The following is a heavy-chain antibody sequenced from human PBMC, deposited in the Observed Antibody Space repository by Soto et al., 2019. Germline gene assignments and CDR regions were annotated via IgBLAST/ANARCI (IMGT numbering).Heavy chain of an antibody. V-gene: IGHV3-33*01. J-gene: IGHJ4*02. CDR3: ARVGVGACLNYFDY. CDR2: IWYDGSRE. Sequence: QVQLVESGGGVVQPGRSLRLSCAASGFTFSDYGMYWVRQAPGKGLEWVAMIWYDGSREHYPDSVKGRLTVSRDNSNNTLYLQMTSLRAEDTAVYYCARVGVGACLNYFDYWGRGTLVTVSS. CDR1: GFTFSDYG. D-gene: IGHD1-26*01.